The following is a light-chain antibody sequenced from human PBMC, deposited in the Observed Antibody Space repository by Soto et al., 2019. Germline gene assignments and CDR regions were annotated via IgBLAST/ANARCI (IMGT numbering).Light chain of an antibody. CDR3: KKYANWPKK. CDR1: QSVSSY. CDR2: AEY. V-gene: IGKV3-15*01. Sequence: TQSPPTLSFSPMERATLSCMPRQSVSSYLAWYKQKHGQAHRIIIYAEYTRATGIKARFSGSGSEKEFTITIRSLQHEDVEAYYCKKYANWPKKFGKGTKVDIK. J-gene: IGKJ1*01.